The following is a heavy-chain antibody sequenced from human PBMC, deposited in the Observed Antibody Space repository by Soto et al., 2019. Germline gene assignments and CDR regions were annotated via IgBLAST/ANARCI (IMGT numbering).Heavy chain of an antibody. Sequence: QVQLVQSGAEVKKPGASVKISCEASGYSFTSQYVHWVRQAPGQGLEWMGIINPNGGSTTYAQKFQEKSPMPGDKSTGPVYKQRRGLHPRDPGVYYGAKKTWRRPGGGGTEPLDIWGQGTMVTVAS. D-gene: IGHD3-16*01. J-gene: IGHJ3*02. CDR2: INPNGGST. CDR3: AKKTWRRPGGGGTEPLDI. CDR1: GYSFTSQY. V-gene: IGHV1-46*01.